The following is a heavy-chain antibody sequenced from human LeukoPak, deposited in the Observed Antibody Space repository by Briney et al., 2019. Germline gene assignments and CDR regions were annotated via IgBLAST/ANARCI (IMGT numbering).Heavy chain of an antibody. V-gene: IGHV3-23*01. D-gene: IGHD3-9*01. Sequence: GSLRLSCAASGFTFSSYAMSWVRQAPGKGLEWVSAISGSGGSTYYADSVKGRFTISRDNSKNMLYLQMNSLRAEDTAVYYCAKLLRSYDILTGYALDYWGQGTLVTVSS. J-gene: IGHJ4*02. CDR2: ISGSGGST. CDR1: GFTFSSYA. CDR3: AKLLRSYDILTGYALDY.